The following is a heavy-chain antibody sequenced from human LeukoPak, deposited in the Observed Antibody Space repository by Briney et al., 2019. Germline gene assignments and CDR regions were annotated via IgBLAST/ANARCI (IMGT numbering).Heavy chain of an antibody. CDR3: ARGTSIAAAPKWENWFDP. J-gene: IGHJ5*02. CDR1: GGSIRSYY. V-gene: IGHV4-4*07. CDR2: IYMTGST. Sequence: SETLSLTCTVSGGSIRSYYWSWIRQPAGKGLEWIGRIYMTGSTNYNPSFKSRVTMSIDTSKDQFSLKLTSVSAADTGVYYCARGTSIAAAPKWENWFDPWGQGTLVTVSS. D-gene: IGHD6-13*01.